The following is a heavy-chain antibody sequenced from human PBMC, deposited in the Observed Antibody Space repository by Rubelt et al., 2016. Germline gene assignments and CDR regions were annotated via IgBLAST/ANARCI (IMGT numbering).Heavy chain of an antibody. CDR1: GFPFEDCV. CDR2: ISWNSAML. Sequence: PGRSLRLSCASSGFPFEDCVMHWVRQVPGKGLEWVSGISWNSAMLQYADSVKGRFTISRDNAKNSLHLQMSSLRAEDTAVYYCTRDRRSDWWGGLDHWGRGTLVTVSS. J-gene: IGHJ4*02. V-gene: IGHV3-9*01. CDR3: TRDRRSDWWGGLDH. D-gene: IGHD2-8*02.